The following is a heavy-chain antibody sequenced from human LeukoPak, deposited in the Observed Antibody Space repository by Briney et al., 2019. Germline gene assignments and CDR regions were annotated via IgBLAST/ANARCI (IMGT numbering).Heavy chain of an antibody. D-gene: IGHD3-9*01. J-gene: IGHJ3*02. V-gene: IGHV4-4*07. CDR2: FYASGTT. CDR3: ARSALSGFDI. CDR1: GGSINNYY. Sequence: SETLSLTCIMSGGSINNYYRSWIRQPAGKGPEWIGRFYASGTTYYNPALNSRAAVSMDMSKNHFSLKLTSVTAADTAVYYCARSALSGFDIWGQGTMVTVSS.